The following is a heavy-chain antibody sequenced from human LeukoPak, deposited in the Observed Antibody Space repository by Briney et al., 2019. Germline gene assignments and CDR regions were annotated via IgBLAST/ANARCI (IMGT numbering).Heavy chain of an antibody. Sequence: SGGSLRLSCAASGFTFSSYGMHWVRQAPGKGLEWVAVIWYGGSNKYYADSVKGRFTISRDNSKNTLYLQINSLRAEDTAVYYCAKDYTYYFDYWGQGTLVTVSS. V-gene: IGHV3-30*02. CDR1: GFTFSSYG. CDR3: AKDYTYYFDY. CDR2: IWYGGSNK. J-gene: IGHJ4*02.